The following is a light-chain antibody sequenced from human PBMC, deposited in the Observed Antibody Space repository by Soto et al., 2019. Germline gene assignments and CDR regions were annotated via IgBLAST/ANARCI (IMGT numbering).Light chain of an antibody. CDR2: KAS. CDR3: QQYNSDFPWT. Sequence: DIQMTQSPSTLSPSVGDRVTITCRASQSLNNWLAWYQQKPGKAPKRMMYKASRLINGVPSRFSGSGSGTEFTLTISSLQPDDFATYYCQQYNSDFPWTFGQGTKVDIK. J-gene: IGKJ1*01. CDR1: QSLNNW. V-gene: IGKV1-5*03.